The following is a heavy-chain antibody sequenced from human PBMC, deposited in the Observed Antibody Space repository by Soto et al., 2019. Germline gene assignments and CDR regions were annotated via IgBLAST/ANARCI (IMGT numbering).Heavy chain of an antibody. V-gene: IGHV2-26*01. CDR2: IFSNDDK. CDR3: ERVYDSSGYDS. D-gene: IGHD3-22*01. J-gene: IGHJ4*02. CDR1: GFSLSNPRMG. Sequence: QVTLKESGPVLVKPTENLTLTCTVSGFSLSNPRMGVSWIRQPPGKALEWLAHIFSNDDKSYSTSLKSRVTISKDTATCQVVLTMTNIDPMDTATYSCERVYDSSGYDSWSQGPTVTVSS.